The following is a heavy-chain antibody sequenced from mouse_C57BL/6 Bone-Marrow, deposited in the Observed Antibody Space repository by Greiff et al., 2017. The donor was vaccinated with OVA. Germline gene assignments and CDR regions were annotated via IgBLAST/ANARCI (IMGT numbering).Heavy chain of an antibody. V-gene: IGHV1-80*01. Sequence: VQLQQSGAELVKPGASVKISCKASGYAFSSYWMNWVKQRPGKGLEWIGQIYPGDGDTNYNGKFKGKATLTADKSSSTAYMQLSSLTSEDSAVYCCARTDYGSSFYCAMDYGGQGTSVTVSS. D-gene: IGHD1-1*01. CDR2: IYPGDGDT. CDR3: ARTDYGSSFYCAMDY. J-gene: IGHJ4*01. CDR1: GYAFSSYW.